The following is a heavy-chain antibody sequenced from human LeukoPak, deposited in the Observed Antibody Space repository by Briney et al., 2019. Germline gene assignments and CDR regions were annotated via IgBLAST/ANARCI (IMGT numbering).Heavy chain of an antibody. V-gene: IGHV3-30-3*01. J-gene: IGHJ6*02. CDR3: ARVRPGGGGMLPMDV. Sequence: PGGSLRLSCAASGFTFSSYAMHWARQAPGKGLEWVAVISYDGSNKYYADSVKGRFTISRDNSKNTLYLQMNSLRAEDTAVYYCARVRPGGGGMLPMDVWGQGTTVTVSS. CDR2: ISYDGSNK. CDR1: GFTFSSYA. D-gene: IGHD2-15*01.